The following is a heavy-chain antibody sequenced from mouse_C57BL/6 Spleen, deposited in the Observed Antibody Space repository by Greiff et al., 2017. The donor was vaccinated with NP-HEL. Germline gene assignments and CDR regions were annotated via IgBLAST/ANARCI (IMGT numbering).Heavy chain of an antibody. CDR1: GYTFTSYW. D-gene: IGHD1-1*01. CDR2: IHPNSGST. J-gene: IGHJ2*01. V-gene: IGHV1-64*01. CDR3: ARGLLRFNFDY. Sequence: VQLQQPGAELVKPGASVKLSCKASGYTFTSYWMHWVKQRPGQGLEWIGMIHPNSGSTNYNEKFKSKAILTVDKSSSTAYMQLSSLTSEDSAVYYCARGLLRFNFDYWGQGTTLTVSS.